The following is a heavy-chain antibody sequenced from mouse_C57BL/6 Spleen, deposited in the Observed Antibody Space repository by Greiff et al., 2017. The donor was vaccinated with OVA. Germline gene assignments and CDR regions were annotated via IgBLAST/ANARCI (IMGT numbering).Heavy chain of an antibody. CDR1: GYSITSGYY. J-gene: IGHJ2*01. CDR3: ARDQHSCDY. Sequence: DVQLQESGPGLVKPSQSLSLTCSVTGYSITSGYYWNWIRQFPGNKLEWMGYIRYDGSTTYNPSLKNRISITRDTSKNQFFLKLNSVTTEDTATYYYARDQHSCDYWGQGTTLTVSS. CDR2: IRYDGST. V-gene: IGHV3-6*01.